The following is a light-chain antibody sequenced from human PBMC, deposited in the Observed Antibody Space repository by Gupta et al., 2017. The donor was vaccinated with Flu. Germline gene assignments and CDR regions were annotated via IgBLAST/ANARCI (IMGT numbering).Light chain of an antibody. J-gene: IGLJ3*02. CDR1: SSDVGGYNY. Sequence: QSALTQPASVSGSPGQSITISCTGTSSDVGGYNYVSWYQQHPGKAPKLMIYEVTNRPSGVSNRFSGSKSGNTASLTISGLQAEDDADYFCGSYTSSYTWVFGGGTKLTVL. V-gene: IGLV2-14*01. CDR2: EVT. CDR3: GSYTSSYTWV.